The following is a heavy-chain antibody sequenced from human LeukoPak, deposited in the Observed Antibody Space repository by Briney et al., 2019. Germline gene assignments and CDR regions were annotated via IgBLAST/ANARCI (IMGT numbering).Heavy chain of an antibody. V-gene: IGHV3-48*03. Sequence: GGSLRLSCAASGFTFSEFEINWVRQAPGKGLEWISYISYRGSTDYYADSVRGRFTISRDNANQSVSLQMNSLRVEDTAVYFCARERGGGYFDYWGQGILVTVSS. D-gene: IGHD3-10*01. J-gene: IGHJ4*02. CDR1: GFTFSEFE. CDR3: ARERGGGYFDY. CDR2: ISYRGSTD.